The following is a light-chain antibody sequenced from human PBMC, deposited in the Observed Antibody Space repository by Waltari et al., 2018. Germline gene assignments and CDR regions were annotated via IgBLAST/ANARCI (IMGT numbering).Light chain of an antibody. CDR2: QDN. J-gene: IGLJ1*01. V-gene: IGLV3-1*01. Sequence: SYELPQPPSVSVSPGQTASITCSGDKLGDKYPCWDQQKPGQSPVLVIYQDNKRPSGIPERFSGSKSGNTATLTISGAQALDEADYYCQAWDNTTPVFGTGTKVTVL. CDR1: KLGDKY. CDR3: QAWDNTTPV.